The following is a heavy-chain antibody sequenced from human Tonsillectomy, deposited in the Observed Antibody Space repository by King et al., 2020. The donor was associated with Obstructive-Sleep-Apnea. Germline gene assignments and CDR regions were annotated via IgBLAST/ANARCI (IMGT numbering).Heavy chain of an antibody. V-gene: IGHV5-51*01. CDR1: GYTFTSYW. D-gene: IGHD2-15*01. Sequence: VQLVQSGAEVKKPGESLKISCKGSGYTFTSYWIGWVRQMPGKGLEWMGIIYPRDSDTKYSPSFQGQVTISVDKSISNAYLQWSRLKASDTAMYYWARHGEPGYCSGDTCYDYFYGMDVWGQGTTVTVSS. CDR3: ARHGEPGYCSGDTCYDYFYGMDV. J-gene: IGHJ6*02. CDR2: IYPRDSDT.